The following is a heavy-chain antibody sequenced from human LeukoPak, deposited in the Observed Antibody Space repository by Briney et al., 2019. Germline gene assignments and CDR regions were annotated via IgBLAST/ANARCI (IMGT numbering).Heavy chain of an antibody. V-gene: IGHV4-38-2*02. CDR3: ARDRFGMSATGTDFDF. D-gene: IGHD1-14*01. J-gene: IGHJ4*02. CDR1: GYSISSGYY. Sequence: PSETLSLTCTVSGYSISSGYYWGWIRQPPGKGLEWIGGIHHSGSTYYNPSLKSRVTISVDTSKTQFSLTLSSVTAADTAVYYCARDRFGMSATGTDFDFWGRGTLLTVSS. CDR2: IHHSGST.